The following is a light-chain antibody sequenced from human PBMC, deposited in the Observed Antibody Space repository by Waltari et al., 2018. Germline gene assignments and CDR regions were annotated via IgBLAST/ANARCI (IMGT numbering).Light chain of an antibody. CDR2: EVT. Sequence: QSALTQPPSASGSPGQSVTISCTGTSSDIGGYNYVSWYQQHPGKAPKLMIFEVTKRPSGVPDRFSGSKSGNTASLTVSGLQGEDESDYYWASYAGNRNVVFGGGTKLTVL. CDR3: ASYAGNRNVV. J-gene: IGLJ2*01. V-gene: IGLV2-8*01. CDR1: SSDIGGYNY.